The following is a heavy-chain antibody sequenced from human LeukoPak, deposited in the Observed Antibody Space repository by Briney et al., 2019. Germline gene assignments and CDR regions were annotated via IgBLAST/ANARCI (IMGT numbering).Heavy chain of an antibody. V-gene: IGHV4-30-4*01. CDR1: GGSISSGGYY. Sequence: PSETLSLTCTVSGGSISSGGYYWSWIRQPPGKGLEWIGYIYYSGSTYYNPSLKSRVTISVDTSKNQFSLKLSSVTAADTAVYYCARGSKGAARPRFDYWGQGTLVTVSS. J-gene: IGHJ4*02. CDR3: ARGSKGAARPRFDY. CDR2: IYYSGST. D-gene: IGHD6-6*01.